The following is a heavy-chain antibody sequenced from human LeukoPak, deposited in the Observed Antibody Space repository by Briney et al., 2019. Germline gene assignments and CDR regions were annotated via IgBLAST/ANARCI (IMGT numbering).Heavy chain of an antibody. D-gene: IGHD5-18*01. V-gene: IGHV4-39*01. CDR2: IYYSGST. Sequence: PSETLSLTCTVSGGSISSSSCYWGWIRQPPGKGLEWIGSIYYSGSTYYNPSLKSRITISVDTSKNQFSLKLSSVTAADTAVYYCARYWGDTAINWFDPRGQGTLVTVSS. CDR1: GGSISSSSCY. CDR3: ARYWGDTAINWFDP. J-gene: IGHJ5*02.